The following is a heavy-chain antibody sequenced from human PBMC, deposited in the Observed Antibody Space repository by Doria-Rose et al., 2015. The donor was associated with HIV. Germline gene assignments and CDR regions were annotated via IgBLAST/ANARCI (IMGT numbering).Heavy chain of an antibody. CDR2: TYIRGST. D-gene: IGHD1-20*01. V-gene: IGHV4-61*02. Sequence: SGGSIGSGSYYWSWIRQPAGKGLEWIGRTYIRGSTDYNPSLQSRVTISVDTSKNQFSLEVNPVTAADTAVYYCARTANWNDGRVDSWGQGTSVIVSS. J-gene: IGHJ4*02. CDR3: ARTANWNDGRVDS. CDR1: GGSIGSGSYY.